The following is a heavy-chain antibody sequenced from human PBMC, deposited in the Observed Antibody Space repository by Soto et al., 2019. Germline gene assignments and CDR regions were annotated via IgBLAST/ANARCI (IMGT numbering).Heavy chain of an antibody. J-gene: IGHJ3*01. CDR3: VRGATTTGWFDAFDL. CDR1: GFTLSSHG. CDR2: IWDDGRDK. D-gene: IGHD6-19*01. V-gene: IGHV3-33*03. Sequence: QVQLLESGGGVVQSGTSLRLSCVASGFTLSSHGMHWVRQAPGKGLEWVSFIWDDGRDKYHADSVEGRFLISRDNSKNTMNLQVKSLRPEDTALYYCVRGATTTGWFDAFDLWGRGTMVTVSS.